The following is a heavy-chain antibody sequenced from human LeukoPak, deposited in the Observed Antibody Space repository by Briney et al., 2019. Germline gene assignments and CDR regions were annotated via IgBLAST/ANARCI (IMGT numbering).Heavy chain of an antibody. D-gene: IGHD4-17*01. CDR1: GGSISSSSYY. J-gene: IGHJ4*02. Sequence: SQTLSLTCTVSGGSISSSSYYWGWIRQPPGKGLEWIGSIYYSGTAYYNPSLKSRVTISMDTSNNQFSLKLSSMTAADTAVFYCVRVSGDYFDYWGQGTLVTVSS. CDR2: IYYSGTA. V-gene: IGHV4-39*07. CDR3: VRVSGDYFDY.